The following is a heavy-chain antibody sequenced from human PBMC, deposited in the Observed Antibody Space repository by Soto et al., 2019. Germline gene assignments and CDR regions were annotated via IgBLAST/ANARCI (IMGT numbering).Heavy chain of an antibody. D-gene: IGHD2-8*01. Sequence: QVQLQQWGAGLLKPSAPLSLTCAVYGGSFSGYYWTWIRQSPGKGLEWIGEISHSGSTSYTPSLMRRVTRSVVTAKNQFSLSLTSGTAADTAVYYCARGLERYNFGVMVVSSSEHWFDSWGQGTRVTVAS. CDR3: ARGLERYNFGVMVVSSSEHWFDS. CDR1: GGSFSGYY. J-gene: IGHJ5*01. CDR2: ISHSGST. V-gene: IGHV4-34*01.